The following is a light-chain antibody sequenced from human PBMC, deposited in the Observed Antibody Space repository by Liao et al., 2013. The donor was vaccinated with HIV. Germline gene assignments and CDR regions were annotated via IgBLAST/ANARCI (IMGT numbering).Light chain of an antibody. CDR2: YDT. Sequence: YVLTQPPSVSAAPGETARITCGENNIGSKSVHWYQLKPGQAPVLVIYYDTDRPTGIPERFSGSNSGNTATLTISRVEAGDEADYFCQVWDNSVDRVVFGGGTKLTVL. J-gene: IGLJ2*01. V-gene: IGLV3-21*04. CDR3: QVWDNSVDRVV. CDR1: NIGSKS.